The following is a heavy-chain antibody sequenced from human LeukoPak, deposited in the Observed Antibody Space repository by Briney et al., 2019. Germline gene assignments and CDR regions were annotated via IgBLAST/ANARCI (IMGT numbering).Heavy chain of an antibody. Sequence: ASVKVSCKASGGTFSSYAISWVRQAPGQGLEWMGIINPSGGSTSYAQKFQGRVTMTRDTSTSTVYMELSSLRSEDTAVYYCASPMVRGVGGFDPWGQGTLVTVSS. CDR2: INPSGGST. CDR3: ASPMVRGVGGFDP. J-gene: IGHJ5*02. V-gene: IGHV1-46*01. CDR1: GGTFSSYA. D-gene: IGHD3-10*01.